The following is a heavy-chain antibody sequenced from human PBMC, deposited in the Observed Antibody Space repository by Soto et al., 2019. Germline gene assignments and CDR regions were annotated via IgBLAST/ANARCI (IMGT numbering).Heavy chain of an antibody. D-gene: IGHD2-15*01. Sequence: QPGGSLRLSCEASGFTFSSYGMHWVRQAPGKGLEWVAVISYDGSNKYYADSVKGRFTISRDNSKNTLYLQMNSLRAEDTAVYYCARDRGYCSGGSCLASYFDYWGQGTLATVSS. CDR2: ISYDGSNK. V-gene: IGHV3-30*03. CDR1: GFTFSSYG. J-gene: IGHJ4*02. CDR3: ARDRGYCSGGSCLASYFDY.